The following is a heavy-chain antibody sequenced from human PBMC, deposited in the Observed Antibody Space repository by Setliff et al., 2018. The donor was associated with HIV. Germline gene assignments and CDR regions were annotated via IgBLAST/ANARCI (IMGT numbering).Heavy chain of an antibody. Sequence: PSETLSLTCAVYGGSFSGFYWSWIRQPPGKGLEWIGEINYNGSTYYNSSLQSRVTISLDTSKNQFSLKLTSVTAADTAVYYCARRWELLGGFDYWGQGTLVTVSS. J-gene: IGHJ4*02. CDR3: ARRWELLGGFDY. CDR2: INYNGST. CDR1: GGSFSGFY. V-gene: IGHV4-34*01. D-gene: IGHD1-26*01.